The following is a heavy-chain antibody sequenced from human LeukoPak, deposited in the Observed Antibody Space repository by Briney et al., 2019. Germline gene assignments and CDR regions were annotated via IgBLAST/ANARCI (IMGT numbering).Heavy chain of an antibody. CDR1: GYSFTGYW. D-gene: IGHD3-10*01. V-gene: IGHV5-51*01. CDR2: TYPGDSDA. J-gene: IGHJ6*02. CDR3: ARHGYGSGSYPRYYFGMDV. Sequence: GESLKISCKVSGYSFTGYWIAWVRQMPGKGLEWMGITYPGDSDARYSPSFQGQVTISADKSISTAFLQWSSLKASDTAVYYCARHGYGSGSYPRYYFGMDVWGQGTAVTVSS.